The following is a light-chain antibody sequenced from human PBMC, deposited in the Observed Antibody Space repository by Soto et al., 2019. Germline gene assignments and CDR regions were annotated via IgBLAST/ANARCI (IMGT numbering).Light chain of an antibody. CDR2: GAS. CDR3: QQYNNWPRT. Sequence: EIEMTQSPATLSVSPGERATLSCRASQSLSSNLAWFQQKPGQAPRLLIYGASTRATGIPARFSGSGSGTEFTLTISSLQSEDSAVYYCQQYNNWPRTFGQGTKVEIK. J-gene: IGKJ1*01. V-gene: IGKV3-15*01. CDR1: QSLSSN.